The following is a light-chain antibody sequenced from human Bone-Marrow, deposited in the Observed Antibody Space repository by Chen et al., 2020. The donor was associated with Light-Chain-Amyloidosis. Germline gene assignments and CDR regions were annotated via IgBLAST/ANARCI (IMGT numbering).Light chain of an antibody. CDR2: GIS. J-gene: IGKJ1*01. Sequence: EIVLTQSPGTLSLSPGEGANLSCRASQSVGFKLAWYQQKPGQAPRLLIFGISTRETGIPDRFSGSGSGTEFTLTITSLQSEDFAVYYCHQYNDWPLGGTFGQGTKVDIK. V-gene: IGKV3-15*01. CDR1: QSVGFK. CDR3: HQYNDWPLGGT.